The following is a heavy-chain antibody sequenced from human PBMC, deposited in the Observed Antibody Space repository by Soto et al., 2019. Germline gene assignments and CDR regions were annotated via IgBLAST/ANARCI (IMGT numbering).Heavy chain of an antibody. V-gene: IGHV4-59*12. CDR1: GASISSYY. J-gene: IGHJ3*02. CDR3: ARVRDFWSGYYFDDDAFDI. D-gene: IGHD3-3*01. Sequence: SSETLSLTCTVSGASISSYYWSLIRQPPGKGLEWIGYIYYGGSTYYNPSLKSRVTISVDTSKNQFSLKLSSVTAADTAVYYCARVRDFWSGYYFDDDAFDIWGQGTMVTVSS. CDR2: IYYGGST.